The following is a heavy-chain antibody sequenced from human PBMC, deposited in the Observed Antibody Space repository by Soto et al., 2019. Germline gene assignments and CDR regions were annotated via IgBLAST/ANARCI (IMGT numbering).Heavy chain of an antibody. Sequence: QEQLVQSGAEVKKPGSSVKVSCKSSGGTFSSYAINWVRQAPGQGLEWMGGIIPIFGTANYAQNIQDRVTITADVSTNTAYMELSSLRSADTAMYYCARENRYFFYGMDVWGQGTTVTVSS. J-gene: IGHJ6*02. CDR1: GGTFSSYA. CDR2: IIPIFGTA. CDR3: ARENRYFFYGMDV. V-gene: IGHV1-69*01.